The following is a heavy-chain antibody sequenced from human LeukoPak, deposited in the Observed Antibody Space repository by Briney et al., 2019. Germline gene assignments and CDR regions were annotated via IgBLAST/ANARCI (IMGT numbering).Heavy chain of an antibody. CDR1: GGSFSGYY. CDR3: ARDGGVLEWFYFDY. CDR2: INHSGST. Sequence: SETLSLTCAVYGGSFSGYYWSWIRQPPGKGLEWIGEINHSGSTNYNPSLKSRVTISVDTSKNQFSLKLSSVTAADTAVYYCARDGGVLEWFYFDYWGQGTLVTVSS. J-gene: IGHJ4*02. V-gene: IGHV4-34*01. D-gene: IGHD3-3*01.